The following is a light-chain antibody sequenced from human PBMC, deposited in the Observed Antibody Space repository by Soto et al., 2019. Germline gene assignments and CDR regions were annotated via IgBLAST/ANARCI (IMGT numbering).Light chain of an antibody. CDR3: QQYNSYPLT. CDR1: QSISTL. V-gene: IGKV1-5*03. CDR2: KAS. J-gene: IGKJ5*01. Sequence: DIQMTQSPSTLSPSVGDRVTITCRASQSISTLLAWYQQKPGRAPTLLIYKASTLEGGVPSRFSGGGSGTEFSLTISSLQPDDSATYYCQQYNSYPLTFGQGTRLEIK.